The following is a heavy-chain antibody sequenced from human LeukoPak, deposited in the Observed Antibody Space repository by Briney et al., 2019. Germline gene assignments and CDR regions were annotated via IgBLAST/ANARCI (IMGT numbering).Heavy chain of an antibody. Sequence: GGSLRLSCAPPGFTFSRHGMHWVRQAPGKGLEWVAIISNDGSRKYYAHSVEGRFTISRDNSKNTLYLQMDSLRAEDTAVYYCARDRAWNYFDYWGQGTLVTVSS. V-gene: IGHV3-30*03. CDR3: ARDRAWNYFDY. D-gene: IGHD3-3*01. CDR1: GFTFSRHG. CDR2: ISNDGSRK. J-gene: IGHJ4*02.